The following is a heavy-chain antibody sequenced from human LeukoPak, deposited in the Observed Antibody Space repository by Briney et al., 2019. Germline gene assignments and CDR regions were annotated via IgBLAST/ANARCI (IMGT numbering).Heavy chain of an antibody. CDR2: ISYSGST. D-gene: IGHD5-24*01. CDR1: GGSITTYY. CDR3: ARDRRDGYNFRCFDP. J-gene: IGHJ5*02. V-gene: IGHV4-59*01. Sequence: KPSETLSLTCTVSGGSITTYYWNWIRQPPGKGLEWIGSISYSGSTDYNSSLKSRVTISSDTSKNHISLKLTSVTAADTAVYYCARDRRDGYNFRCFDPWGQGTLVTVSS.